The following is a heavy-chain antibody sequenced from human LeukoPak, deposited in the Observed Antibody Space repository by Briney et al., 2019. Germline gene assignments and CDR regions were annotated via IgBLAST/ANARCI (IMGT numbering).Heavy chain of an antibody. CDR3: ARELSQIVWGGLDY. D-gene: IGHD2-21*01. CDR2: IQNDASTE. CDR1: GFIFSHYG. J-gene: IGHJ4*02. Sequence: GRSLRLPCAASGFIFSHYGMHWVRQAPGKGLEWVAVIQNDASTENFADSVKGRFTISRDNSKNTVFLQMNSLRVEDTAVYYCARELSQIVWGGLDYGGQGTLVSVSS. V-gene: IGHV3-33*05.